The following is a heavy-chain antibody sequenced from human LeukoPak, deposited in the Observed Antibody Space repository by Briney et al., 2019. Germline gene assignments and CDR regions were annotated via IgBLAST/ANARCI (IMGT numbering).Heavy chain of an antibody. D-gene: IGHD5-18*01. CDR2: ISSSGSTI. Sequence: GGSLRLSCAASGFTFSDYYMGWIRQAPGKGLEWVSYISSSGSTIYYADSVKGRFTISRDNAKNSLYLQMNSLRAEDTAVYYCARDRIQLWNDYFDYWGQGTLVTVSS. CDR1: GFTFSDYY. J-gene: IGHJ4*02. V-gene: IGHV3-11*04. CDR3: ARDRIQLWNDYFDY.